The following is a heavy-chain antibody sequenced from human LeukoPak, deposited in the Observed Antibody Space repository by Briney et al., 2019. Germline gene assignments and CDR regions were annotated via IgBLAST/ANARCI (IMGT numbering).Heavy chain of an antibody. D-gene: IGHD6-13*01. V-gene: IGHV4-39*07. CDR3: TRGVAAAGYGY. CDR1: GGSISSSSYY. Sequence: PSETLSLTCTVSGGSISSSSYYWGWIRQPPGKGLEWIGSIYYSGSTYYNPSLKSRVTISVDTSKNQFSLKLSSVTAADTAVYFCTRGVAAAGYGYWGQGGLVTVSS. J-gene: IGHJ4*02. CDR2: IYYSGST.